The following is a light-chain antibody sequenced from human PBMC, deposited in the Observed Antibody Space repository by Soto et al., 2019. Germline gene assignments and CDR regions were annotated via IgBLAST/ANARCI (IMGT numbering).Light chain of an antibody. CDR3: QQRHMWPIT. V-gene: IGKV3D-15*01. J-gene: IGKJ5*01. CDR2: GAS. Sequence: EIVITQSPATLSVSPGERATLSCRASHSVSIDLAWYQQKPGQSPRLLIFGASSRATGIPDRFSGSGSGTDFTLTISRLEPEDFAVYYCQQRHMWPITFGQGTRLEIK. CDR1: HSVSID.